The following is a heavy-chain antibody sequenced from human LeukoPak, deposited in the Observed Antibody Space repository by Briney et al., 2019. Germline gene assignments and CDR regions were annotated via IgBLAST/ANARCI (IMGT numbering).Heavy chain of an antibody. J-gene: IGHJ6*02. Sequence: GGSLRLSCAASGFTFSNYWMHWVRQAPGKGLEWVANIKQGGSEIYYVDSVKGRFTISRDNAKNSLYLQMNSLRAEDTAVYYCARAMDVWGQGTTVTVSS. CDR3: ARAMDV. CDR2: IKQGGSEI. V-gene: IGHV3-7*01. CDR1: GFTFSNYW.